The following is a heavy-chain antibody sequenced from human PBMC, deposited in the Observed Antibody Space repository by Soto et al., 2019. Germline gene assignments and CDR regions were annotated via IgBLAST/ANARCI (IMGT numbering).Heavy chain of an antibody. CDR3: AVGCVVVVPAGHRGFDI. CDR2: IGVGSGNT. D-gene: IGHD2-2*01. J-gene: IGHJ3*02. V-gene: IGHV1-58*02. Sequence: SVKVACKASGFTFTSSAMQWVRQARGQRLAWIGWIGVGSGNTNYAPKFQARVTITRDMSTSTAYMELSSLRSEDTAVYFCAVGCVVVVPAGHRGFDIWGQGTMVTVS. CDR1: GFTFTSSA.